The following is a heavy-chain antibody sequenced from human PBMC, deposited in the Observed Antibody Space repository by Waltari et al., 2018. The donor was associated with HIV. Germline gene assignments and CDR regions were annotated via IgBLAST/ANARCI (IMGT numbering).Heavy chain of an antibody. V-gene: IGHV4-61*08. J-gene: IGHJ4*02. CDR3: ARSNGPLDY. CDR1: GGSVSSGGYY. D-gene: IGHD7-27*01. Sequence: GGSVSSGGYYWNWLRQPPGEGLEWIGYIYYSGSTNYNPSPRSRVTISVDLSKNQFSLKLRSVTAADTAVYYCARSNGPLDYWGQGTLVTVSS. CDR2: IYYSGST.